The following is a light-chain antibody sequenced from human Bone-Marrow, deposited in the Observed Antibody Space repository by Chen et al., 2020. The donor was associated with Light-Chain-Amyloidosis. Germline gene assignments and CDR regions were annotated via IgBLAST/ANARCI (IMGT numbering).Light chain of an antibody. CDR1: RGIRSC. Sequence: DIQLTQSPSFLFPSVGDRVTNPCRASRGIRSCLAWYQQKPGKAPKLLIYAASTLQSGVPSRFSGSGSGTEFTLTISSLQPEDFATYYCQQLNSHLLYTFGQGTKLEIK. J-gene: IGKJ2*01. V-gene: IGKV1-9*01. CDR2: AAS. CDR3: QQLNSHLLYT.